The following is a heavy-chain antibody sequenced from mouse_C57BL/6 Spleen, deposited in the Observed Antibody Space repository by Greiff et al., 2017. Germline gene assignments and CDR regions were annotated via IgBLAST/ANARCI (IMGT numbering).Heavy chain of an antibody. D-gene: IGHD2-3*01. CDR2: IRLKSDNYAT. V-gene: IGHV6-3*01. Sequence: DVQLQESGGGLVQPGGSMKLSCVASGFTFSNYWMNWVRQSPEKGLEWVAQIRLKSDNYATHYAESVKGRFTISRDDSKSSVYLQMNNLRAEDTGIYYCSDGYYEDYAMDYWGQGTSVTVSS. CDR1: GFTFSNYW. J-gene: IGHJ4*01. CDR3: SDGYYEDYAMDY.